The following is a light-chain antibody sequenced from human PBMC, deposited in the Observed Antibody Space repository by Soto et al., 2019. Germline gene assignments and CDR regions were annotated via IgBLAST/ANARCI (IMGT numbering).Light chain of an antibody. CDR1: QSIYSNY. CDR2: GAS. Sequence: EIVLTQSPGTLSLSPGERATLSCRASQSIYSNYLAWYQQKPGQAPRLLIYGASARATGIPDRFSGSGSGTDFTLTIRRLETEDFAVYYCQQYGGSPQFTFGPGTKVD. CDR3: QQYGGSPQFT. V-gene: IGKV3-20*01. J-gene: IGKJ3*01.